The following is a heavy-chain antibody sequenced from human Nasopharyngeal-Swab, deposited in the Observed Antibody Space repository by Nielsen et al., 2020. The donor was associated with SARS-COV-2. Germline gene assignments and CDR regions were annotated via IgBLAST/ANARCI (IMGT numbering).Heavy chain of an antibody. CDR2: ITPSGST. CDR3: ARGLSGIVPAPILGLGLYYSYYYMDV. Sequence: WSRHPAGEVGVWVGDITPSGSTNYTPSLKSRVTISVDTSKNQFSLKLSSVTAADTAVYYCARGLSGIVPAPILGLGLYYSYYYMDVWGKGTTVTVSS. J-gene: IGHJ6*03. V-gene: IGHV4-34*01. D-gene: IGHD2-2*01.